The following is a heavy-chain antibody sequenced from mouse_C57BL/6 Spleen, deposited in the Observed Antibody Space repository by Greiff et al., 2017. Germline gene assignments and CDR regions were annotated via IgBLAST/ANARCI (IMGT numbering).Heavy chain of an antibody. J-gene: IGHJ4*01. CDR1: GYTFTDYN. Sequence: VQLQQSGPELVKPGASVKIPCKASGYTFTDYNMDWVKQSHGKSLEWIGDINPNNGGTIYNQKFKGKATLTVDKSSSTAYMELRSLTSEDTAVYYCARMITTRGYYAMDYWGQGTSVTVSS. CDR2: INPNNGGT. D-gene: IGHD2-4*01. CDR3: ARMITTRGYYAMDY. V-gene: IGHV1-18*01.